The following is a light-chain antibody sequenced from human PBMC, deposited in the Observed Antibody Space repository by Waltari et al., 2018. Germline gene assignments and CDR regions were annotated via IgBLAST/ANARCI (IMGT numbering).Light chain of an antibody. J-gene: IGLJ3*02. Sequence: QSVLTQPPSVSGPPGQRVTISCTGSGSNIGAGHDVHWYHHLPRGAPKLLIYGSSSRPLGVPDRFFGSTSGNSASLAIIGLRAEDEGDYYCQSYDTSLSVVFGGGTKLTVL. CDR3: QSYDTSLSVV. CDR2: GSS. CDR1: GSNIGAGHD. V-gene: IGLV1-40*01.